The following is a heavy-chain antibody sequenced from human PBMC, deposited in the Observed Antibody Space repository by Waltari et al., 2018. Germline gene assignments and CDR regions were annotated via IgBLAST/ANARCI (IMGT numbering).Heavy chain of an antibody. CDR1: GFSFLSYS. CDR2: ISSSTTYI. J-gene: IGHJ4*02. V-gene: IGHV3-21*01. CDR3: VSGGWGFYFDY. Sequence: VKLVESGGGLVKLGGSLILSWGASGFSFLSYSMNWVRQAPGKGLEWVSSISSSTTYIHYADSVKGRFTISRDNAKNSLYLQMNSLRVEDTAVYYCVSGGWGFYFDYWGQGTVVTVSS. D-gene: IGHD7-27*01.